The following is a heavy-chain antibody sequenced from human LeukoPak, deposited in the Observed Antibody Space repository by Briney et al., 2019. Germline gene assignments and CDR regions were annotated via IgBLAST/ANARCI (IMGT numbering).Heavy chain of an antibody. CDR2: ISSSGSTI. CDR3: ARVKAAAVLLPGLDY. D-gene: IGHD6-13*01. J-gene: IGHJ4*02. CDR1: GFTFSDYY. Sequence: GGSLRLSCAASGFTFSDYYMSWIRQAPGKGLEWVSYISSSGSTIYYADSVKGRFTISRDNAKNSLYLQMNSLRAEGTAVYYCARVKAAAVLLPGLDYWGQGTLVTVSS. V-gene: IGHV3-11*01.